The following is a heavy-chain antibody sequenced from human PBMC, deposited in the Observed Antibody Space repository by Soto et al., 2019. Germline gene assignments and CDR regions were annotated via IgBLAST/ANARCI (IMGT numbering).Heavy chain of an antibody. CDR2: IYSGGST. V-gene: IGHV3-66*01. J-gene: IGHJ6*02. CDR1: GFTVSSNY. CDR3: ARDLSSDYGMDV. Sequence: PGGSLRLSCAASGFTVSSNYMSWVRQAPGKGLEWVSVIYSGGSTYYADSVKGRFTISRDNSKNTLYLQMNSLRAEDTAVYYCARDLSSDYGMDVWGQGTTVTVS.